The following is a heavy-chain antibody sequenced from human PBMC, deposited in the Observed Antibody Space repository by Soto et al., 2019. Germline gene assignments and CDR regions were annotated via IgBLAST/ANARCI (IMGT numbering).Heavy chain of an antibody. D-gene: IGHD6-6*01. V-gene: IGHV1-18*01. CDR3: ARGRQVVDYFYSYVDG. CDR1: GYTFTNYG. J-gene: IGHJ6*03. CDR2: IGAYNGDT. Sequence: GASVKVSCKASGYTFTNYGITWVRQAPGQGLEWMGWIGAYNGDTHYTERLQGRVTMTTDTSTSTAYMELRGLRSDDTAVYYCARGRQVVDYFYSYVDGWGKGTTITVSS.